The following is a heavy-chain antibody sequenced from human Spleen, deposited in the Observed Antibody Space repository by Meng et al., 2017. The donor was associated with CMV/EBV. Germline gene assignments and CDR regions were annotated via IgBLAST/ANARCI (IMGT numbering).Heavy chain of an antibody. CDR3: ARDANPFDIVVPGSWFDP. V-gene: IGHV3-30*03. J-gene: IGHJ5*02. Sequence: RSYGIHWVRQAPGKGLEWVAVISYDGKKQFYADPVKGRCTISRQASESKLFLQLDSLTEEDTAVYYCARDANPFDIVVPGSWFDPWGQGTLVTVSS. D-gene: IGHD3-9*01. CDR2: ISYDGKKQ. CDR1: RSYG.